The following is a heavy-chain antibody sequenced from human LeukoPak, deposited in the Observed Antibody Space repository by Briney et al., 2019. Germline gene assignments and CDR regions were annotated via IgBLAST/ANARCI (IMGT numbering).Heavy chain of an antibody. J-gene: IGHJ4*02. D-gene: IGHD4-23*01. CDR1: GFTFSNYG. CDR3: ARDLGDYDGNSDLNY. CDR2: ISYDGSNK. V-gene: IGHV3-30*03. Sequence: GGSLRLSCAASGFTFSNYGMHWVRQAPGKGLEWVAVISYDGSNKYYADSVKGRFTISRDNSKNTLYLQMNSLRAEDTAVYYCARDLGDYDGNSDLNYWGQGTLVTVSS.